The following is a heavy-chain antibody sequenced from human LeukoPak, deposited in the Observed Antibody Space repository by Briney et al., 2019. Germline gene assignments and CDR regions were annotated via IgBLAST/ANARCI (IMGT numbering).Heavy chain of an antibody. CDR3: ARDQAYSFDY. CDR2: IGSSSSPI. D-gene: IGHD4-11*01. J-gene: IGHJ4*02. CDR1: GFTFSAYS. V-gene: IGHV3-48*01. Sequence: PGGSLRLSCVASGFTFSAYSMNWVRQAPEKGLEWVSYIGSSSSPIYYADSVKGRFTISRDNAKNSLYLQMDSLRAEDTAVYYCARDQAYSFDYWGQGTLVTVSS.